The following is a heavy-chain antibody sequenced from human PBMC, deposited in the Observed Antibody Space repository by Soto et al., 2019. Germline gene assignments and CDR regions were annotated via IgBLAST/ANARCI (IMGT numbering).Heavy chain of an antibody. Sequence: WETLSLTCTVSGGSINNYYWSWVRQPAGKGLEWIGRIYISGAANYNPSLKSRVTMSVDTSKNQFSLKLRSVTAADTAVYYCARDYTNRAGRGFDSWGQGTLVTVSS. D-gene: IGHD4-4*01. V-gene: IGHV4-4*07. CDR1: GGSINNYY. CDR2: IYISGAA. CDR3: ARDYTNRAGRGFDS. J-gene: IGHJ5*01.